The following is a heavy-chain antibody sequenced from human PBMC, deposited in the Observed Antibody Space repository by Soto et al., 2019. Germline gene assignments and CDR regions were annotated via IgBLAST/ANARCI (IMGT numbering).Heavy chain of an antibody. CDR1: GDTFTFYS. CDR2: INPILSMS. V-gene: IGHV1-69*02. Sequence: QVQLVQSGAEVKRPGSSVKVSCKASGDTFTFYSINWVRQAPGLGLEWMGRINPILSMSNYAQRFQGRVTMTADKSTSTAYMELSSLRSEDTATYYCARSYGSGYRAFDYWGQGALVTVSS. CDR3: ARSYGSGYRAFDY. D-gene: IGHD3-10*01. J-gene: IGHJ4*02.